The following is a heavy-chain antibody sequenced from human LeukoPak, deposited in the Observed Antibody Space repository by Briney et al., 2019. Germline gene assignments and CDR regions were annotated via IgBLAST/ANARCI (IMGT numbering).Heavy chain of an antibody. CDR3: ARGLYYYDSSGYLYF. Sequence: GGSLRLSCAASGLTVSSNYMSWVRQAPGKGLEWLSVIYSDGSTYYADSVKGRFTISRDNSKNTLYLQMNSLRAEDTAVYYCARGLYYYDSSGYLYFWGQGTLVTVSS. CDR1: GLTVSSNY. J-gene: IGHJ4*02. D-gene: IGHD3-22*01. V-gene: IGHV3-53*01. CDR2: IYSDGST.